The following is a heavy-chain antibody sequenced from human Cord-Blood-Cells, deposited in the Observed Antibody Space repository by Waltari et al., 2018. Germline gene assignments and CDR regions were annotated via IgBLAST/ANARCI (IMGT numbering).Heavy chain of an antibody. CDR2: ISSSSSYI. D-gene: IGHD6-13*01. CDR3: AREYSSSWYYYYYYMDV. J-gene: IGHJ6*03. V-gene: IGHV3-21*01. Sequence: VQLVESGGGLVKPGASLRLSCAASASTFRSYSITWVRQPPGQGLEWFSSISSSSSYIYYADSVKGRFTISRDNAKNSLYLQMNSLRAEDTAVYYCAREYSSSWYYYYYYMDVWGKGTTVTVSS. CDR1: ASTFRSYS.